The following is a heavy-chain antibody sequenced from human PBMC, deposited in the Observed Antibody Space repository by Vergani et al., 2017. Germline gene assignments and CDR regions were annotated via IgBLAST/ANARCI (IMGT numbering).Heavy chain of an antibody. CDR2: TRNKANSYTT. Sequence: EVQLVASGGGLVQPGGSLRLSCAGSGFTFIDHYMDWVRQAPGKGLEWVGRTRNKANSYTTEYAASVKGRFTISRDDSENSLYLQMNSLKTEDTAVYYCVINRGSEGAFDIWGQGTMVTVSS. V-gene: IGHV3-72*01. D-gene: IGHD1-26*01. CDR1: GFTFIDHY. CDR3: VINRGSEGAFDI. J-gene: IGHJ3*02.